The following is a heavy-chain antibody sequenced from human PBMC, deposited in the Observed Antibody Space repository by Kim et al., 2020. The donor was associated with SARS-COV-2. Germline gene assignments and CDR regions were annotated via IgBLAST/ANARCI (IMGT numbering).Heavy chain of an antibody. J-gene: IGHJ4*02. V-gene: IGHV4-34*01. CDR1: GGSFSGYY. CDR3: ARGDYSSGWGY. Sequence: SETLSLTCAVYGGSFSGYYWSWIRQPPGKGLEWIGEINHSGSTNYNPSLKSRVTISVDTSKNQFSLKLSSVTAADTAVYYCARGDYSSGWGYWGQGTLVTVSS. D-gene: IGHD6-19*01. CDR2: INHSGST.